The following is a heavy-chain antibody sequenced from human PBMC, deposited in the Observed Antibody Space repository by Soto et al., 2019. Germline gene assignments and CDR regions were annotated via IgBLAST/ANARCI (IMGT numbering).Heavy chain of an antibody. Sequence: EVKLMESGGGLVQPGGSLRVSCAASGLTFSRYEMNWVRQAPGKGLEWIAYIHGSATTIFYEDSVKGRFTISRDNAKNSLYLQLTSRSAKYTAVYYWATRPGGGGAFEIWGQGTIVTVSS. CDR3: ATRPGGGGAFEI. CDR2: IHGSATTI. V-gene: IGHV3-48*03. CDR1: GLTFSRYE. J-gene: IGHJ3*02. D-gene: IGHD3-10*01.